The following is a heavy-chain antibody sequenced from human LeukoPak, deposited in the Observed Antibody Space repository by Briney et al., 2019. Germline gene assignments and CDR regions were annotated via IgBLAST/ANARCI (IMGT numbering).Heavy chain of an antibody. J-gene: IGHJ6*03. D-gene: IGHD3-10*01. CDR1: GFTVSSNY. V-gene: IGHV3-53*01. Sequence: PGGSLRLSCAASGFTVSSNYMSWVRQAPGKGLEWVSVIYSGGSTYYADSVKGRLTISRDNAKNTVYLQMNSLTPEDTATYYCAKDPGAKVRGYYMDVWGKGTTVTVSS. CDR3: AKDPGAKVRGYYMDV. CDR2: IYSGGST.